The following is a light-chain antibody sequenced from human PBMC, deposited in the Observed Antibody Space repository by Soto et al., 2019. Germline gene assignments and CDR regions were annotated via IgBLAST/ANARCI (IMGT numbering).Light chain of an antibody. CDR3: SSYTSSSTLV. CDR1: SSDVGGYNY. J-gene: IGLJ1*01. V-gene: IGLV2-14*01. Sequence: QSVLTQPASVSGSPGQSITISCTGSSSDVGGYNYVSWYQQHPDKAPKLMIFEVSNRPSGISNRFSGSKSGNTASLTISGLQAEDEAEYYCSSYTSSSTLVFGTGTKLTVL. CDR2: EVS.